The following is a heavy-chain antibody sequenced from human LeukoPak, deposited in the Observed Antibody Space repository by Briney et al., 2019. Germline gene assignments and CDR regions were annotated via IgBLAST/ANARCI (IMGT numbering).Heavy chain of an antibody. CDR2: ISGSCGST. CDR1: GFTFSSYA. Sequence: GGSLRLSCAASGFTFSSYAMSWVRQAPGKGLEWVSAISGSCGSTYYADSVKGRFTISRDNSKNTLYLQMNSLRAEDTAVYYCAKGKFPSSSPFDYWGQGTLVTVSS. CDR3: AKGKFPSSSPFDY. J-gene: IGHJ4*02. V-gene: IGHV3-23*01. D-gene: IGHD6-13*01.